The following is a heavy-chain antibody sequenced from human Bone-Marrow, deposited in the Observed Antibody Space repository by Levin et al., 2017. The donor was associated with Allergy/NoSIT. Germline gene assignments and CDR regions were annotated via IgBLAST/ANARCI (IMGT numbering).Heavy chain of an antibody. CDR1: EFTFGDYS. Sequence: GGSLRLSCRASEFTFGDYSMSWVRQAPGKGLEWVTFISSNAYGGTTEYAASVKGRFTISREDSKNTVYLQMNSLQSEDTAVYYCTRRLSTSKVFDSWGQGTLVTVSS. CDR2: ISSNAYGGTT. J-gene: IGHJ5*01. CDR3: TRRLSTSKVFDS. D-gene: IGHD2-2*01. V-gene: IGHV3-49*04.